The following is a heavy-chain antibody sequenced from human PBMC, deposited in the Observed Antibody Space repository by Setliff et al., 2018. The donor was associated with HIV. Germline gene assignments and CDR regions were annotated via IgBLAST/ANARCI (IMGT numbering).Heavy chain of an antibody. Sequence: ASETLSLTCTVSGGSISSYYWSWIRQPPGKGLEWLGYIYTSGSTNYNPSLKSRVTISVDTSKDQFSVKLNSVTAADTAVYYCARSKISGSNRETYGFDVWGQGTTVTVSS. D-gene: IGHD1-26*01. J-gene: IGHJ6*02. CDR1: GGSISSYY. V-gene: IGHV4-4*09. CDR2: IYTSGST. CDR3: ARSKISGSNRETYGFDV.